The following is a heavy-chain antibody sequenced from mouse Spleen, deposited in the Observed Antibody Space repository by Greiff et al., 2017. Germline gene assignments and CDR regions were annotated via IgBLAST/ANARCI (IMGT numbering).Heavy chain of an antibody. V-gene: IGHV1-80*01. J-gene: IGHJ1*01. CDR2: IYPGDGDT. CDR3: ARVATLTPYWYFDV. D-gene: IGHD4-1*01. Sequence: VQLQQSGAELVKPGASVKISCKASGYAFSSYWMNWVKQRPGKGLEWIGQIYPGDGDTNYNGKFKGKATLTADKSSSTAYMQLSSLTSEDSAVYFCARVATLTPYWYFDVWGAGTTVTVSS. CDR1: GYAFSSYW.